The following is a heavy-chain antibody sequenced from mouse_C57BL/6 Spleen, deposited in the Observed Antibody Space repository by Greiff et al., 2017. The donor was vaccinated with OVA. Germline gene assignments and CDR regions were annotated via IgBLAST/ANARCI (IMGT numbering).Heavy chain of an antibody. J-gene: IGHJ3*01. V-gene: IGHV1-22*01. CDR3: VKDYDGRSWCAY. CDR1: GYTFTDYN. CDR2: LNPNNGGT. Sequence: VQLQQSGPELVKPGASVKMSCKASGYTFTDYNMHWVKQSHGKSLEWIGYLNPNNGGTSYNQKFKGKATLTVNKSSSTAYMELRSLTSEDSAVYYCVKDYDGRSWCAYWGQGTLVTVSA. D-gene: IGHD2-4*01.